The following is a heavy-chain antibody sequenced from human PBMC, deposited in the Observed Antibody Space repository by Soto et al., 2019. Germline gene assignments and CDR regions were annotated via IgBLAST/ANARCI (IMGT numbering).Heavy chain of an antibody. CDR2: IGARGSDT. CDR3: AKGGTYHIGDFDS. D-gene: IGHD5-12*01. J-gene: IGHJ4*02. V-gene: IGHV3-23*01. Sequence: EVHLLESGGGLVQPGGSLRLSCAASGFTFNIYTMSWVRQAPGKGLEWVSGIGARGSDTYFPDSVKGRFTISRDNSMDMVYLQMNSLRAEDTAVYFCAKGGTYHIGDFDSWGQGTLVTVSS. CDR1: GFTFNIYT.